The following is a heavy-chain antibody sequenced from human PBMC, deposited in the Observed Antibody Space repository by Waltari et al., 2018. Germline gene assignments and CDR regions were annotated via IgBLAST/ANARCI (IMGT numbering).Heavy chain of an antibody. V-gene: IGHV3-30*18. CDR2: IFASGDRE. CDR1: GFSFTDYA. Sequence: HVHLLQSGGGVVPPGGSLRLSCAASGFSFTDYAMHWVRQAPGKGLGWVAIIFASGDRECYADFARCRFTVSRDTSRNILYLEMNGLRGDDTAIYYCAKEPNYGVGSIGYFEYWGQGVMVTVSS. J-gene: IGHJ4*02. D-gene: IGHD3-10*01. CDR3: AKEPNYGVGSIGYFEY.